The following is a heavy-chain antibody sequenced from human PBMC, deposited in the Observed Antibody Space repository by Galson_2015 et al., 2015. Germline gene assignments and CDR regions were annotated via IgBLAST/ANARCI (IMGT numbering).Heavy chain of an antibody. CDR3: ARGRGSGGMNYLDY. D-gene: IGHD2-15*01. CDR1: GYTFTSYY. Sequence: SVKVSCKASGYTFTSYYLHWVRQAPGQGLGWMGIINPSGGSTTYAQKLQGRFTMTRDTSTSTLYMELSSLRSEDTAVYYCARGRGSGGMNYLDYWGQGTLVTVSS. J-gene: IGHJ4*02. V-gene: IGHV1-46*04. CDR2: INPSGGST.